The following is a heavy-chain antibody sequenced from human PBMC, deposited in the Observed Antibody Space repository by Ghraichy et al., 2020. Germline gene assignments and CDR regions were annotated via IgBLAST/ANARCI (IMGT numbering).Heavy chain of an antibody. Sequence: SETLSLTCTVSGGSISRYYWSWIRQPPGKGLEWIGYIYYNGSTNYNPSLKSRVTISVDTSKNQFSLKLSSVTAADTAVYYCARLTLDSSGWALDYWGQGTLVTVSS. CDR3: ARLTLDSSGWALDY. CDR2: IYYNGST. V-gene: IGHV4-59*01. D-gene: IGHD6-19*01. CDR1: GGSISRYY. J-gene: IGHJ4*02.